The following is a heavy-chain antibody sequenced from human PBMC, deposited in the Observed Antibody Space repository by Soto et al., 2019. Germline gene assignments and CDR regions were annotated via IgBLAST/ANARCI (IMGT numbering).Heavy chain of an antibody. D-gene: IGHD6-6*01. CDR2: IYYSGST. CDR3: ASSSRRITWFDP. V-gene: IGHV4-39*01. Sequence: SETLSLTCTVSGGSISSSSYYWGWIRQPPGKGLEWIGSIYYSGSTYYNPSLKSRVTISVDTSKNQFSLKLSSVTAADTAVYYCASSSRRITWFDPWGQGTLVTVSS. CDR1: GGSISSSSYY. J-gene: IGHJ5*02.